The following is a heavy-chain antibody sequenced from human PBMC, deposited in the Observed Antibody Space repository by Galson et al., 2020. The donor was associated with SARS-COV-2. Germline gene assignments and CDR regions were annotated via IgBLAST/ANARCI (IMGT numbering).Heavy chain of an antibody. J-gene: IGHJ4*02. CDR1: GLTLNSYG. CDR3: AKDWGDYGDYGPYDY. V-gene: IGHV3-30*18. CDR2: ISYDGSNK. Sequence: GGSLKLSCAASGLTLNSYGMPWVRKAPGKGLEWVAVISYDGSNKYYADSVTGRFTISRDNSKNTLYLQMNSLRAEDTAVYYCAKDWGDYGDYGPYDYWGQGTLVTVSS. D-gene: IGHD4-17*01.